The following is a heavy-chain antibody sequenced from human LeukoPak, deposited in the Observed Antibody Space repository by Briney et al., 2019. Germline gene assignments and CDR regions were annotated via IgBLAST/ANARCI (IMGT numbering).Heavy chain of an antibody. Sequence: SETLSLTCTVSGGSISSGGYFWGWIRQPPGKGLEWIGTIYYSGSSYHNPSLKSRVTISVDTSRNQFSLKLSSVTAADTAVYYCARHVGGSRYYDFWSGYYTDYWGQGTLVTVSS. J-gene: IGHJ4*02. CDR3: ARHVGGSRYYDFWSGYYTDY. V-gene: IGHV4-39*01. CDR2: IYYSGSS. CDR1: GGSISSGGYF. D-gene: IGHD3-3*01.